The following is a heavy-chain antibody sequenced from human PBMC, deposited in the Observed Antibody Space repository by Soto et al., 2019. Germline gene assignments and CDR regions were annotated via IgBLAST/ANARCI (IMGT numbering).Heavy chain of an antibody. CDR2: IYSGGST. V-gene: IGHV3-53*01. Sequence: GGSLGLSCTASGFSLSTSWMTWVRQAPGKGLEWVSAIYSGGSTYYADSVKGRFTISRDNAKNMLYLQMNSLRAEDTAVYYCARARSTAAGLFDYWGQGTLVTVSS. D-gene: IGHD6-13*01. CDR3: ARARSTAAGLFDY. J-gene: IGHJ4*02. CDR1: GFSLSTSW.